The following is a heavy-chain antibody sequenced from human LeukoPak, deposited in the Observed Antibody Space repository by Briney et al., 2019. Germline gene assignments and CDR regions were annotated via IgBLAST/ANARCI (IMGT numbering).Heavy chain of an antibody. V-gene: IGHV1-18*01. CDR1: AYTFTSYD. CDR3: ASGYGSGRPGSAFDI. Sequence: ASVKVSCKASAYTFTSYDINWVRQATGQGLEWMGWISAYNGNTNYAQKLQGRVTMTTDTSTSTAYMELRSLRSDDTAVYYCASGYGSGRPGSAFDIWGQGTMVTVSS. D-gene: IGHD3-10*01. CDR2: ISAYNGNT. J-gene: IGHJ3*02.